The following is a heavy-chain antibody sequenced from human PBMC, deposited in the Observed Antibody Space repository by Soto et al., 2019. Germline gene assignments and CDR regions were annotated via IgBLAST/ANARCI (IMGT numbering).Heavy chain of an antibody. CDR3: SRGRGFLGRTES. D-gene: IGHD3-3*01. Sequence: QLHLQESGPGLVKTSQTLSLTCSVSGDSIISGGYYWTWLRQYPGKGLEYIGYIYYSGSTYYNPSLESRVTISIDASKTQFSLRLSSVTAADTAVEFCSRGRGFLGRTESWGQGTLVTVSS. CDR2: IYYSGST. J-gene: IGHJ5*02. CDR1: GDSIISGGYY. V-gene: IGHV4-31*03.